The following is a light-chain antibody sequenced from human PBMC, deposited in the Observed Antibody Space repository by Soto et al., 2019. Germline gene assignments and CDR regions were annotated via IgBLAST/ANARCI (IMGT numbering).Light chain of an antibody. Sequence: EIVTTQSPATLSVSPGERATLSCRASQSVSSNLAWYQQKPGQAPRLLIYGASTRATGVPARFSGGGSGTEFTLTIRSLQSEDFAVYYCQQYNNWLWTFGQGTKVDNK. CDR2: GAS. CDR1: QSVSSN. CDR3: QQYNNWLWT. V-gene: IGKV3-15*01. J-gene: IGKJ1*01.